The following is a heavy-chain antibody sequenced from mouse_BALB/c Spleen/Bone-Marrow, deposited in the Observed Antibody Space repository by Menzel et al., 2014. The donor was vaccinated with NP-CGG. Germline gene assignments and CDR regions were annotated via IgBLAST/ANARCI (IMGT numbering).Heavy chain of an antibody. CDR2: IYPGNSDT. CDR3: TRKVYYGNPLDY. Sequence: VQLQHSGTVLARPGASVKMSCKASGYSFTSYWMHWVRQRPGQGLEWIGAIYPGNSDTSYNQKFKGKAKLTAVTSATTAYMELSSLTNEDSAVYFCTRKVYYGNPLDYWGQGTTLTVSS. J-gene: IGHJ2*01. V-gene: IGHV1-5*01. D-gene: IGHD2-1*01. CDR1: GYSFTSYW.